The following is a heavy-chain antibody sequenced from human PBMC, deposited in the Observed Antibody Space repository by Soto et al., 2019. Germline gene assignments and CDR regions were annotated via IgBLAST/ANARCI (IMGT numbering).Heavy chain of an antibody. J-gene: IGHJ4*02. Sequence: VHLVESGGGVVQPGRSLRLSCAASGLTFSAAGMHWVRQAPGKGLEWVAFIANDGRSESYADSVKGRFTISRDNSQNRLYLQMNGLRAEDTAVYYCAKDKGRTAIDYSGQGTLVSVSS. CDR3: AKDKGRTAIDY. V-gene: IGHV3-30*18. CDR1: GLTFSAAG. CDR2: IANDGRSE.